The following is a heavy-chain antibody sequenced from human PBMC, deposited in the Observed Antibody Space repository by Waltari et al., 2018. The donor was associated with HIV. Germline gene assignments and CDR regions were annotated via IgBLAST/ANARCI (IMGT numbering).Heavy chain of an antibody. J-gene: IGHJ2*01. CDR1: GGSFTGHY. D-gene: IGHD2-21*02. CDR2: MNDGGKS. Sequence: QVDLQQWGTGLLKPSETLSRTCAVYGGSFTGHYWSWIRGTPGEGLQWIGEMNDGGKSNYNPTLKSRAVMTIDPSKKQFSLKLKSVTAADTGVYYCARGPRPSTVTAPGWYFDLWGRGTLVTVSS. CDR3: ARGPRPSTVTAPGWYFDL. V-gene: IGHV4-34*02.